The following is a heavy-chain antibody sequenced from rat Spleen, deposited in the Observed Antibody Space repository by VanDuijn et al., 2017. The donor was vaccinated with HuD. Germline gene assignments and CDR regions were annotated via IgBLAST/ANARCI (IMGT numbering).Heavy chain of an antibody. D-gene: IGHD5-1*01. V-gene: IGHV5-27*01. Sequence: EVQLVESGGGLVQPGRSLKLSCAASGFTFSNYYMAWVRQAPTKGLEWVAYISTGGGSTYYRDSVKGRFTISRDNAKSTLYLQMDSLRSEDTATYYCTSWELAYWYFDFWGPGTMVTVSS. J-gene: IGHJ1*01. CDR1: GFTFSNYY. CDR3: TSWELAYWYFDF. CDR2: ISTGGGST.